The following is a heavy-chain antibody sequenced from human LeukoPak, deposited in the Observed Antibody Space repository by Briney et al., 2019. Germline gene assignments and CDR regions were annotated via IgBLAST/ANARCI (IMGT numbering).Heavy chain of an antibody. CDR1: GFTFTNYA. V-gene: IGHV3-30*04. Sequence: GGSLRLSCVASGFTFTNYAMDWVRQAPGKGLEWVAVISYDGKIKKYADSVKGRFTISRDSSKNTLYLEMDSLRADDTAVYYCARGSSSYYGGWFDPWSQGILVTVSS. J-gene: IGHJ5*02. D-gene: IGHD6-13*01. CDR3: ARGSSSYYGGWFDP. CDR2: ISYDGKIK.